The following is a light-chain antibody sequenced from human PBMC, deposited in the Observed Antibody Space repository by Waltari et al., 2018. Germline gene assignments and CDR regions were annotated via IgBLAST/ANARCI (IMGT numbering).Light chain of an antibody. CDR3: CSYAGRGTYV. CDR1: TSDVGSYDL. J-gene: IGLJ1*01. V-gene: IGLV2-23*01. CDR2: KGF. Sequence: QSALTQPASVSGTPGQSITISCSGTTSDVGSYDLVSWYQQHPGEAPKLLICKGFKRPPGTSSRFSGAKSGSTASLTISGLQPEDEADYYCCSYAGRGTYVFGSGTKVTVL.